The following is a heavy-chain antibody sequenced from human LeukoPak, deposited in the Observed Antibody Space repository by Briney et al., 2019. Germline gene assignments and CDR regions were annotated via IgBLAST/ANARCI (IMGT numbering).Heavy chain of an antibody. CDR3: AKASIVWFYSSSWYWFDP. CDR2: MSPGSGNA. CDR1: GYTFTKYD. J-gene: IGHJ5*02. Sequence: GASVKVSCRASGYTFTKYDMNWLRQATGQGLEWMGWMSPGSGNAGYAQKFQGRVTMTGDTSTRTAYMELSSLRAEDTAVYYCAKASIVWFYSSSWYWFDPWGQGTLVTVSS. D-gene: IGHD6-13*01. V-gene: IGHV1-8*01.